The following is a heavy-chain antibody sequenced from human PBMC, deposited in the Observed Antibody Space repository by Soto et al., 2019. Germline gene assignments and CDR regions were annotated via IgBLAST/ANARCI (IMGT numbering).Heavy chain of an antibody. CDR2: IIPIFGTA. V-gene: IGHV1-69*12. CDR1: GGTFSSYA. CDR3: ARSITGTVSYYYGMDV. J-gene: IGHJ6*02. Sequence: QVQLVQSGAEVKKPGSSVKVSCKASGGTFSSYAISWVRQAPGQGLEWMGGIIPIFGTANYAQKFQGRVTITADESTSTASMELSSLRSEDTAVYYCARSITGTVSYYYGMDVWGQGTTVNVSS. D-gene: IGHD1-20*01.